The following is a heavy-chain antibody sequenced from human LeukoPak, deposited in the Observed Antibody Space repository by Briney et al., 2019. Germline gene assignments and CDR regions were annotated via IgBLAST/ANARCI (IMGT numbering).Heavy chain of an antibody. CDR2: ISGSGGST. Sequence: GGSLRLPCAASGFTFSSYAMSWVRQAPGKGLEWVSAISGSGGSTYYADSVKGRFTISRDSSKNTLYLQMNSLRAEDTAVYYCAKQYCTNGVCYKAFIDYFDYWGQGTLVTVSS. V-gene: IGHV3-23*01. CDR1: GFTFSSYA. J-gene: IGHJ4*02. CDR3: AKQYCTNGVCYKAFIDYFDY. D-gene: IGHD2-8*01.